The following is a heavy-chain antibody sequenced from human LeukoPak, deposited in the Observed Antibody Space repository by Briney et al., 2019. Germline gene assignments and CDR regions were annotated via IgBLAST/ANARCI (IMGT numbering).Heavy chain of an antibody. J-gene: IGHJ4*02. CDR3: AKDGSWFGELLSDY. Sequence: PGGSLRLSCAASGFTFSCYGMHWVRQAPGKGLEWVAVISDDGSNKDYADSVKGRFTISRDNSKNTLYLQMNSLRAEDTAVYYCAKDGSWFGELLSDYWGQGTLVTVSA. CDR1: GFTFSCYG. V-gene: IGHV3-30*18. D-gene: IGHD3-10*01. CDR2: ISDDGSNK.